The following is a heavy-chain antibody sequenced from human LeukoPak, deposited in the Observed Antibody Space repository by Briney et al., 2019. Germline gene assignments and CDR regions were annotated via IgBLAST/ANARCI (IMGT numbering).Heavy chain of an antibody. D-gene: IGHD1-26*01. CDR2: MNPNSGNT. J-gene: IGHJ3*02. V-gene: IGHV1-8*02. Sequence: ASVKVSCKASGYTFTSYDINWVRQATGQGLEWMGWMNPNSGNTGYAQKFQGRVNITRNTSISTAYMELSSLRSEDTAVYYCARGRINTGIVGATTPRAFDIWGQGTMVTVSS. CDR3: ARGRINTGIVGATTPRAFDI. CDR1: GYTFTSYD.